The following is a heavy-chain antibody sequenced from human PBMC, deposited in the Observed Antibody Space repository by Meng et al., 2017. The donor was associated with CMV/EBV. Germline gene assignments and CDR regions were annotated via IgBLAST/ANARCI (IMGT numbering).Heavy chain of an antibody. CDR1: GYTFTSYG. D-gene: IGHD1-20*01. V-gene: IGHV1-18*01. CDR3: ARLYIPQGVITGLPGWFDP. CDR2: ISAYNGNT. Sequence: ASVKVSCKASGYTFTSYGISWVRQAPGQGLEWMGWISAYNGNTNYAQKSQGRVTMTTDTSTSTAYTELRSLRSDDTAVYYCARLYIPQGVITGLPGWFDPWGQGTLVTVSS. J-gene: IGHJ5*02.